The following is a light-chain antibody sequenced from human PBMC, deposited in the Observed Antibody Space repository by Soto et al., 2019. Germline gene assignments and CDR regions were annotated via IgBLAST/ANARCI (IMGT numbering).Light chain of an antibody. CDR3: QQSYRTPYT. CDR1: QNINIY. CDR2: DES. Sequence: DLQMTQSPSSLSPSVGERVTISCRASQNINIYLSWYQQKPGKVPKLLIYDESTLQSGVPSRFSGSGSGTDFTLTINNLQPEDFATYYCQQSYRTPYTFGQGTKL. V-gene: IGKV1-39*01. J-gene: IGKJ2*01.